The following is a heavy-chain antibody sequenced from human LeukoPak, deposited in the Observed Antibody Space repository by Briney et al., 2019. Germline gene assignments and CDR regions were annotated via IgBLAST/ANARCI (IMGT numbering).Heavy chain of an antibody. CDR1: GFTFTTYA. Sequence: GGSLRLSCAASGFTFTTYAMTWVRQAPGKGLEWVSAVSAGGTSTYYAESVKDRFTISRDNSKNTLYLQMNNLSAEDTAIYYCAKTWSSWFFDYWGQGTMVTVSS. J-gene: IGHJ4*02. D-gene: IGHD6-13*01. CDR2: VSAGGTST. CDR3: AKTWSSWFFDY. V-gene: IGHV3-23*01.